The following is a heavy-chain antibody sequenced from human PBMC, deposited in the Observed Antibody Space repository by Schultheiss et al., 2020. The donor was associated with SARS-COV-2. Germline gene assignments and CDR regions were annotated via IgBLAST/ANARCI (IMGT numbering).Heavy chain of an antibody. CDR2: IYPGDSDT. D-gene: IGHD2-15*01. CDR3: ARRYCSGGSCYLAFDI. CDR1: GYSFTSYW. V-gene: IGHV5-51*01. J-gene: IGHJ3*02. Sequence: GGSLRLSCKGSGYSFTSYWIGWVRQMPGKGLEWMGIIYPGDSDTNYSPSFQGHVTISADKSISTAYLQWSSLKASDTAMYYCARRYCSGGSCYLAFDIWGQGTMVTVSS.